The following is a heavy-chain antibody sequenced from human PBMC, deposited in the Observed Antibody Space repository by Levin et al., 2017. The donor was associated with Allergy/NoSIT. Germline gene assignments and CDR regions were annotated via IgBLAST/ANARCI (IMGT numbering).Heavy chain of an antibody. CDR3: TRGETSLGSGELFGD. D-gene: IGHD3-16*01. CDR1: GFTFSRYW. CDR2: INSDGGST. V-gene: IGHV3-74*01. Sequence: GGSLRLSCAASGFTFSRYWMHWVRQVPGKGLVWVSRINSDGGSTTYAHSVKGRFTISRDNAKNTLFLQMNSLRAEDTAVYFCTRGETSLGSGELFGDWGQGTLVTVSS. J-gene: IGHJ4*02.